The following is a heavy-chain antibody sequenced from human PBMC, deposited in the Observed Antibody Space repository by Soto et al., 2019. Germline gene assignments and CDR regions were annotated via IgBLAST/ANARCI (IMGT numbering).Heavy chain of an antibody. J-gene: IGHJ4*02. Sequence: QVQLQQWGAGLLKPSETLSLTCAVYGGSFSGYYWSWIRQPPGKGLEWIGEINHSGSTNYNPSLKSRVTISVDTSKNQFSLKLSSVTAADTAVYYCARSRLCTSRWRCRYFDYWGQGTLVTVSS. CDR1: GGSFSGYY. D-gene: IGHD2-2*01. CDR3: ARSRLCTSRWRCRYFDY. V-gene: IGHV4-34*01. CDR2: INHSGST.